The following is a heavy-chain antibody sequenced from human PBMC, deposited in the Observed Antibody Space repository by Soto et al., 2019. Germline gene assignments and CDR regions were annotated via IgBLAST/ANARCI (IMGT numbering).Heavy chain of an antibody. V-gene: IGHV1-3*01. CDR3: ARDPSYYGMDV. Sequence: EASVKVSCKASGGTFSSYTISWVRQAPGQRLEWMGWINAGNGNTKYSQKFQGRVTITRDTSASTAYMELSSLRSEDTAVYYCARDPSYYGMDVWGQGTTVTVSS. J-gene: IGHJ6*02. CDR2: INAGNGNT. CDR1: GGTFSSYT.